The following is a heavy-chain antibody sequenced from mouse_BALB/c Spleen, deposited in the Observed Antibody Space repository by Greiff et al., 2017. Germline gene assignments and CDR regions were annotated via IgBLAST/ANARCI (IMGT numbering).Heavy chain of an antibody. CDR3: ARKDYYGYAMDY. CDR2: IWSGGST. CDR1: GFSLTSYG. J-gene: IGHJ4*01. V-gene: IGHV2-2*02. Sequence: VQRVESGPGLVQPSQSLSITCTVSGFSLTSYGVHWVRQSPGKGLEWLGVIWSGGSTDYNAAFISRLSISKDNSKSQVFFKMNSLQANDTAIYYCARKDYYGYAMDYWGQGTSVTVSS. D-gene: IGHD1-1*01.